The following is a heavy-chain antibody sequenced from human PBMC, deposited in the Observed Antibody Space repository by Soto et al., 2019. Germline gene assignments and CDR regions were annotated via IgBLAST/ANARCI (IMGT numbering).Heavy chain of an antibody. D-gene: IGHD1-26*01. CDR1: GFTFSSYW. CDR2: IKHDGSEK. Sequence: GGSLRLSCAASGFTFSSYWMSWVRQAPGKGLEWVANIKHDGSEKYYEDSVKGRFTISRDNAKNSLYLQMNSLRAEDTSVYYCGRDNVGSYYLDYWGQGTLVTVSS. V-gene: IGHV3-7*01. J-gene: IGHJ4*02. CDR3: GRDNVGSYYLDY.